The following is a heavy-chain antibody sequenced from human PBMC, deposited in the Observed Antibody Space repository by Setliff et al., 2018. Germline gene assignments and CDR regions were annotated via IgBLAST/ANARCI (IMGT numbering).Heavy chain of an antibody. V-gene: IGHV3-23*01. Sequence: GGSLRLSCAASGFTFSSYAMTWVRQAPGKGLEWVSSISGSGTSTYYADSAKGWFTISRDNSKNTVYLQMNSLRVEDTAAYYCARGPYYDFWSGYGADAFDIWGQGTMVTVSS. D-gene: IGHD3-3*01. CDR1: GFTFSSYA. CDR2: ISGSGTST. J-gene: IGHJ3*02. CDR3: ARGPYYDFWSGYGADAFDI.